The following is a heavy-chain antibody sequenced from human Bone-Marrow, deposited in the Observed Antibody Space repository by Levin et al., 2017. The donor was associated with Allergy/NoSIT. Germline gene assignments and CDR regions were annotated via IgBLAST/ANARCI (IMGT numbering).Heavy chain of an antibody. V-gene: IGHV4-39*01. CDR3: ARLVEKATMVTTVPIFDS. D-gene: IGHD5-18*01. J-gene: IGHJ4*02. Sequence: SETLSLTCIVSGGSIISTNYYWGWIRHPPGKGLEWIGSMFSSGSTFYNPSLKSRVTISVDTSKNQLSLKLTSVTAADTAFYYCARLVEKATMVTTVPIFDSWGQGTLVTVSS. CDR1: GGSIISTNYY. CDR2: MFSSGST.